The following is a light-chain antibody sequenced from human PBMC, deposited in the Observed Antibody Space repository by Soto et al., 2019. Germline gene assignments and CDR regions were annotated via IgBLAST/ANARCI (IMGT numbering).Light chain of an antibody. CDR3: QQYNNWPIT. Sequence: IVLTHSPTSLSVSPVERVTLSCRASQSVRSELAWYQQKSGQPPRLLIYGASTRATAIPARFSGSGSGTEFTLTISSLQSEDFAVYSCQQYNNWPITFGQGTRLEI. V-gene: IGKV3-15*01. CDR2: GAS. CDR1: QSVRSE. J-gene: IGKJ5*01.